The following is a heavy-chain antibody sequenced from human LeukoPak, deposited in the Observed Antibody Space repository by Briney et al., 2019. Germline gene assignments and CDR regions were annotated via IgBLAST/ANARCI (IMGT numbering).Heavy chain of an antibody. Sequence: GGSLRLSCAASGFTFDDYGMSWVRQAPGKGLEWVSGVNWNGGSTGYADSVKGRFTISRDNAKNYLYLQMNSLRAEDTALYYCARDRNYGDYLRWFDPWGQGTLVTVSS. V-gene: IGHV3-20*04. CDR3: ARDRNYGDYLRWFDP. CDR2: VNWNGGST. CDR1: GFTFDDYG. D-gene: IGHD4-17*01. J-gene: IGHJ5*02.